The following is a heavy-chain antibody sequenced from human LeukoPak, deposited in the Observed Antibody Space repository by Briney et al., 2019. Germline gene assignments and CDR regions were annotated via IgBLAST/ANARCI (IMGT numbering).Heavy chain of an antibody. V-gene: IGHV1-18*01. CDR3: ARETATTGTDY. CDR2: ISAYTGNT. D-gene: IGHD6-13*01. J-gene: IGHJ4*02. CDR1: GYTFTNYG. Sequence: ASVKVSCKASGYTFTNYGINWERQAPGQGPGWMGWISAYTGNTNYAQKLYDKATMTTATSTTTAYMELRSLRSDATAVYYCARETATTGTDYWGQGTLVTVSS.